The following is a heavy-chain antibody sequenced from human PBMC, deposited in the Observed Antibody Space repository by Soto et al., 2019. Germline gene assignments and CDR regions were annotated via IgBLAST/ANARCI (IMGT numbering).Heavy chain of an antibody. V-gene: IGHV3-23*01. CDR1: GFTFSSYA. J-gene: IGHJ4*02. CDR2: ISGSGGST. D-gene: IGHD1-26*01. CDR3: AKNHAYSGSFRLFDY. Sequence: PGGSLRLSCAASGFTFSSYAMSWVRQAPGKGLEWVSAISGSGGSTYYADSVKGRFTISRDNSKNTLYLQMNSLRAEDTAVYYCAKNHAYSGSFRLFDYWGQGTLVTVSS.